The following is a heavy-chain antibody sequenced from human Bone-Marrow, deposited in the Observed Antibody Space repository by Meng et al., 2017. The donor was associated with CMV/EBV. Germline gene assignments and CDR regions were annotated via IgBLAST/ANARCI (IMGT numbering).Heavy chain of an antibody. Sequence: GESLKISCTASGISGITVSSYNMNWVRQAPGKGLEWVSSIGSSGTYMYYADSVKGRFTISRDNAKNSLYLQMNSLRAEDTAVYYCTRVGVGVYYYYGMDVWGQGTTVTVSS. J-gene: IGHJ6*02. V-gene: IGHV3-21*03. CDR2: IGSSGTYM. CDR1: GISGITVSSYN. D-gene: IGHD3-10*01. CDR3: TRVGVGVYYYYGMDV.